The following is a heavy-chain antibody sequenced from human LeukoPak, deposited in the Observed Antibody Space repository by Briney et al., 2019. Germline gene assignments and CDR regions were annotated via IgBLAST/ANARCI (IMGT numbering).Heavy chain of an antibody. CDR2: INPNSGGT. Sequence: GASVKVSCKASGYTFTSYGISWVRKAPGQGLEWMGWINPNSGGTNYAQKFQGRVTMTRDTSIRTVYMELSRLKSDDTAVYYCARGPNIYGSGRSWFDPWGQGTLVTVSS. D-gene: IGHD3-10*01. CDR1: GYTFTSYG. V-gene: IGHV1-2*02. CDR3: ARGPNIYGSGRSWFDP. J-gene: IGHJ5*02.